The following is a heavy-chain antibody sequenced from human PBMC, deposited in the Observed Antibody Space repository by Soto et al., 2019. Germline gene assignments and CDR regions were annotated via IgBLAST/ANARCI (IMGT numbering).Heavy chain of an antibody. CDR1: GYTFTSYG. Sequence: ASVKVSCKASGYTFTSYGISWVRQAPGQRLEWMGWINAGNGNTKYAQKLQGRVTITRDTSTSTAYMELSSLRSEDTAVYYCARDRTEQWLEYYFDYWGQGTLVTVSS. V-gene: IGHV1-18*01. CDR2: INAGNGNT. J-gene: IGHJ4*02. D-gene: IGHD6-19*01. CDR3: ARDRTEQWLEYYFDY.